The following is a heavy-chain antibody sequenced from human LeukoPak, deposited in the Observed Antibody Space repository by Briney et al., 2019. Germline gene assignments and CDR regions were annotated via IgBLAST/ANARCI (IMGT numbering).Heavy chain of an antibody. CDR1: GGTFSGYY. V-gene: IGHV4-34*01. CDR2: IYHSESL. J-gene: IGHJ3*02. D-gene: IGHD6-13*01. Sequence: SETLSLTCALYGGTFSGYYWSCIPQPPGKGLEWFGDIYHSESLNYNPYLKSRVTISVDTSKDQFFLKLSSVTDADTAVYYCARGAVKQQLVGNKRKFGAFDIWGEGKIVTVSS. CDR3: ARGAVKQQLVGNKRKFGAFDI.